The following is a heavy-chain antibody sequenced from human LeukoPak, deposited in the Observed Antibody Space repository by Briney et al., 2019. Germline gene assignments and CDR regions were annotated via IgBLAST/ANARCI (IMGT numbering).Heavy chain of an antibody. V-gene: IGHV4-61*02. CDR2: IYTSGST. D-gene: IGHD3-10*01. Sequence: PSETLSLTCTVSGGSISSGIYYWRWIRQPAGKGLEWVGRIYTSGSTNYNPSLKSRVTISVDTSKNQFSLKLSSVTAADTAVYYCARHSYYGSGSYYRSWGQGTLVTVSS. CDR1: GGSISSGIYY. CDR3: ARHSYYGSGSYYRS. J-gene: IGHJ4*02.